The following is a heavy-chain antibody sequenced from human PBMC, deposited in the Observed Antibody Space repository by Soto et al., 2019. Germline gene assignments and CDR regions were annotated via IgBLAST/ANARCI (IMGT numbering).Heavy chain of an antibody. CDR2: IYYSGST. CDR3: ARGTGYSSTKGGFDY. Sequence: SETLSLTCTVSGGSISSYYWSWIRQPPGKGLEWIGYIYYSGSTNYNPSLKSRVTISVDTSKNQFSLKLSSVTAADTAVYYCARGTGYSSTKGGFDYWGQGTLVTVSS. V-gene: IGHV4-59*01. J-gene: IGHJ4*02. CDR1: GGSISSYY. D-gene: IGHD6-13*01.